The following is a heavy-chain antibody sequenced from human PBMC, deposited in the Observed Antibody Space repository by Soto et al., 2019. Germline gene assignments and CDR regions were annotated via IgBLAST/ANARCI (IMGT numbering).Heavy chain of an antibody. CDR3: VIFFVATGSNGGWPWSFNC. J-gene: IGHJ4*02. D-gene: IGHD6-19*01. CDR1: GFTFSNYA. Sequence: EVQLLESGGGLVQPGRSLRLSCAASGFTFSNYAMSWVRQAPGQGLDWVSAISGSGGTTYYAESVKGRFTISRDNSTTTLFLQMNSLRAEDAAVYYCVIFFVATGSNGGWPWSFNCWGQGTLVTVSS. CDR2: ISGSGGTT. V-gene: IGHV3-23*01.